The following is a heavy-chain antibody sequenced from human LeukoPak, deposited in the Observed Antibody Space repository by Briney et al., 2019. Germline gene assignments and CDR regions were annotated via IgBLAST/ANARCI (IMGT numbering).Heavy chain of an antibody. Sequence: GGSLRLSCVAYGFTFSSYAMSSVRQTTGRGLEWVSVCRGSGGSTYYADSVKGQFTISRDKSQNTLYLQMNSLRAEDTAVYYCAKDLNYYYYGMDVWGKGTTVTVSS. CDR3: AKDLNYYYYGMDV. J-gene: IGHJ6*04. CDR1: GFTFSSYA. CDR2: CRGSGGST. V-gene: IGHV3-23*01.